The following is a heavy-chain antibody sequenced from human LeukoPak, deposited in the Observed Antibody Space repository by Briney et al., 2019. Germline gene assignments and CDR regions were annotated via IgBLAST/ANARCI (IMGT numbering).Heavy chain of an antibody. Sequence: PGGSLRLSCAVSGFTFSGYTMHWVRQAPGKGLEWVGVISFDGSNKYYGDSVKGRFTISRDNSKNTLYLQMNSLRPDDTAIYYCARDTLWEWGQGTLVTVSS. CDR3: ARDTLWE. D-gene: IGHD1-26*01. V-gene: IGHV3-30-3*01. CDR1: GFTFSGYT. CDR2: ISFDGSNK. J-gene: IGHJ4*02.